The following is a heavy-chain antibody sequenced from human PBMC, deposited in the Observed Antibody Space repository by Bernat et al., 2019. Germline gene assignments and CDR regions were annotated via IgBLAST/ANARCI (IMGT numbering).Heavy chain of an antibody. Sequence: QVQLAESGSELKKPGASVKVSCKASGYTFTSYAMNWVRQAPGQGLEWMGWINTNTGNPTYAQGFTGRFVFSLDTSVSTAYLQICSLKAEDTAVYYCARDPSSSWYYGYYYYGMDVWGQGTTVTVSS. D-gene: IGHD6-13*01. CDR2: INTNTGNP. CDR3: ARDPSSSWYYGYYYYGMDV. CDR1: GYTFTSYA. J-gene: IGHJ6*02. V-gene: IGHV7-4-1*01.